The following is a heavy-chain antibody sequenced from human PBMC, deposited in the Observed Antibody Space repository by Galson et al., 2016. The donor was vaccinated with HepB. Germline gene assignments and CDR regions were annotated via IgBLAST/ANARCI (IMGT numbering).Heavy chain of an antibody. CDR1: GGSLSRYY. D-gene: IGHD3-10*01. CDR3: ARDGSGNYRNDGWFDP. J-gene: IGHJ5*02. V-gene: IGHV4-59*01. Sequence: SETLSLTCTVSGGSLSRYYWSWIRQPPGKGLEWLGYIHYTGSTTYQSSPKRRVPISVDMSKNLFSLKLSSVTAADTAVYYCARDGSGNYRNDGWFDPWGQGAQVLVSS. CDR2: IHYTGST.